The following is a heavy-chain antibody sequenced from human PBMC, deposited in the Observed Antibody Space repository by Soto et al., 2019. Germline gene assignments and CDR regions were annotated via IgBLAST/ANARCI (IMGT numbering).Heavy chain of an antibody. J-gene: IGHJ6*03. V-gene: IGHV3-33*06. D-gene: IGHD3-10*01. Sequence: PGGSLRLSCAASGFTFSSYGMHWVRQAPGKGLEWVAVIWYDGSNKYYADSVKGRFTISRDNSKNTLYLQMNSLRAEDTAVYYCAKDNYYGSGSYYMDVWGKGTTVTVSS. CDR3: AKDNYYGSGSYYMDV. CDR2: IWYDGSNK. CDR1: GFTFSSYG.